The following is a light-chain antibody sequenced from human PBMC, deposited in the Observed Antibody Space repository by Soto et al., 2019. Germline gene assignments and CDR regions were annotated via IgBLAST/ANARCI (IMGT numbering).Light chain of an antibody. V-gene: IGLV2-14*01. CDR3: SSYTNTSTLYV. CDR2: EVS. CDR1: SSDVGGFEY. Sequence: QSALSQPASVSGSPGQSITISCTGTSSDVGGFEYVSWYQHQPGKAPKLMISEVSNRPSGVSNRFSGSKSGNTASLTISGLQAEDEADYYCSSYTNTSTLYVFGTGTKVTVL. J-gene: IGLJ1*01.